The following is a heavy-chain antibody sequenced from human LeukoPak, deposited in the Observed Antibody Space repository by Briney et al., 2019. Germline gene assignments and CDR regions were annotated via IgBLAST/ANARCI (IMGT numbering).Heavy chain of an antibody. Sequence: SGGSLRLSCAASGFTFTYYWMTWVRQAPGKGLEWVANINEDGSDKQYVDSVKGRFTISRDNAKNSLYLQMNSLRAEDTAIYYCASQVTIFGGGKYFDYWGQGTLVTVSS. CDR2: INEDGSDK. V-gene: IGHV3-7*05. CDR1: GFTFTYYW. D-gene: IGHD3-3*01. CDR3: ASQVTIFGGGKYFDY. J-gene: IGHJ4*02.